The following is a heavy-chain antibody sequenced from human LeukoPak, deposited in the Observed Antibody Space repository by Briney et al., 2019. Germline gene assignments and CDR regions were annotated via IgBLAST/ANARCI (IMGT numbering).Heavy chain of an antibody. CDR2: IIPIFGTT. Sequence: ASVKVSCKASGGTFSSYAISWVRQAPGQGLEWMGGIIPIFGTTNYAQKFQGGVTITTDESTSTAYMELSSLRSEDTAVYYCATPNYDFWSGREHAFDIWGQGTMVTVSS. V-gene: IGHV1-69*05. J-gene: IGHJ3*02. CDR3: ATPNYDFWSGREHAFDI. CDR1: GGTFSSYA. D-gene: IGHD3-3*01.